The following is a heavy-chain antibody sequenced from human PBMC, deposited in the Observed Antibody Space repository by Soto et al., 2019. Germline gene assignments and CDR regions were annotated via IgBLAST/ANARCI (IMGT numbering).Heavy chain of an antibody. V-gene: IGHV5-10-1*01. D-gene: IGHD2-15*01. J-gene: IGHJ6*04. CDR1: EYNCTSFW. CDR3: ARHGGYCSGGSCYGPYYYYGMDV. CDR2: IDPIDSYT. Sequence: KGSEYNCTSFWSSWIRQIPGKGLEWMGRIDPIDSYTNYSPSFQGHVTISADKSISTAYLQWSSLKASDTAMYYCARHGGYCSGGSCYGPYYYYGMDVWGKGTTVTVSS.